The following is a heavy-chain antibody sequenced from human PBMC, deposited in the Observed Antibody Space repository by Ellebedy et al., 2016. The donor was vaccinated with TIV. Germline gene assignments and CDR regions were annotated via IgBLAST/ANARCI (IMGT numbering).Heavy chain of an antibody. Sequence: GESLKISCAASGFTFGSYWMSWVRQAPGKGLESVATIKQDGSEKNYVDSVKGRLAISRDNARSSLYLQMNSLSAEDTAVYYCGRGQTTFEYWGQGTLVTVSS. CDR2: IKQDGSEK. J-gene: IGHJ4*02. V-gene: IGHV3-7*01. CDR1: GFTFGSYW. D-gene: IGHD4-11*01. CDR3: GRGQTTFEY.